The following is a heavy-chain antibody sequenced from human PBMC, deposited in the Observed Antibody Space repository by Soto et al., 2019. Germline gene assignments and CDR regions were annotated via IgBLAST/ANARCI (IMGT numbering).Heavy chain of an antibody. V-gene: IGHV1-3*01. CDR3: ASSYYYDSSGYSSLYYYYGMDV. J-gene: IGHJ6*02. CDR2: INAGNGNT. D-gene: IGHD3-22*01. CDR1: GYTFTSYA. Sequence: QVQLVQSGAEVKKPGASVKVSCKASGYTFTSYAMHWVRQAPGQRLEWMGWINAGNGNTKYSQMFQGRVTITRDPSASTADMELSSLRSEDTAVYYCASSYYYDSSGYSSLYYYYGMDVWGQGTTVTVSS.